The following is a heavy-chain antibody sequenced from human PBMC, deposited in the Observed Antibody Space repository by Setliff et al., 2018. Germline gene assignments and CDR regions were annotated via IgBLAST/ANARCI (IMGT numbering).Heavy chain of an antibody. D-gene: IGHD3-10*01. CDR2: IYYSGST. J-gene: IGHJ4*02. V-gene: IGHV4-59*08. Sequence: LSLTCTVSGGSISSYYWSWIRQPPGKGLEWIGYIYYSGSTNYNPSLKSRVTISVDTSKNQFSLKLSSVTAADTAVYYCAALGVTMVRGVIITWRGSFDYWGQGTLVTVSS. CDR3: AALGVTMVRGVIITWRGSFDY. CDR1: GGSISSYY.